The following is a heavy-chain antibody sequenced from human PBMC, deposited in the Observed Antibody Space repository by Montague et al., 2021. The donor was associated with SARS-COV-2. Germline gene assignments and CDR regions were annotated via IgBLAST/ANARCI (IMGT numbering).Heavy chain of an antibody. J-gene: IGHJ6*03. CDR1: GGSFSTYS. V-gene: IGHV4-34*01. Sequence: SETLSLTCAVHGGSFSTYSWNWIRQPPGKGLEWIGKIHHGGSTNYNPSLKSRVTISADTSKNQFSLKLTSVAAADTAVYYCARLGDGVVPSPILGAGPYYSYYYMDVWGKGTTVTVSS. CDR2: IHHGGST. CDR3: ARLGDGVVPSPILGAGPYYSYYYMDV. D-gene: IGHD2-2*02.